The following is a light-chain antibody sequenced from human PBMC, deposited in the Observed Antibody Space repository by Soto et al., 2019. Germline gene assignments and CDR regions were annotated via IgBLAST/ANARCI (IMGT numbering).Light chain of an antibody. CDR1: KLEDKY. Sequence: SSELTQPPSVSVSPGQTASITCLGDKLEDKYVCWYQQKPGQSPVVVIYQDTKRPSGIPERFSGSNSGNTATLTIGGTQATDEADYYCQAWDSSTDHVVFGGGTKVTVL. J-gene: IGLJ2*01. CDR3: QAWDSSTDHVV. V-gene: IGLV3-1*01. CDR2: QDT.